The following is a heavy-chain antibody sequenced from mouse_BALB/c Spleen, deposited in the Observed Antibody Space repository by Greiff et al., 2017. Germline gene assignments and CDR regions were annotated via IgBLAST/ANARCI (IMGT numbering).Heavy chain of an antibody. CDR2: ISYSGST. Sequence: EVMLVESGPGLVKPSQSLSLTCTVTGYSITSDYAWNWIRQFPGNILEWIGYISYSGSTSYNPSLKGRISITRDTSKNQFFLQLNSVTAEDTATYYCAGYYRYAWFAYWGQGTLVTVSA. CDR3: AGYYRYAWFAY. CDR1: GYSITSDYA. D-gene: IGHD2-14*01. J-gene: IGHJ3*01. V-gene: IGHV3-2*02.